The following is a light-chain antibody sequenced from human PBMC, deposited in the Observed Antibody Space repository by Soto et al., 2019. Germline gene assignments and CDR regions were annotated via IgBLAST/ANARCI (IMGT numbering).Light chain of an antibody. J-gene: IGLJ3*02. Sequence: QSVLTQPASVSGSPGQSFTISCTGKSSDFGTYNLVSWYQQYPGKAPKLIIYEGTKRPPGVSDRFSGSESGNTASLTISGLQTEDEADYYCCSHAGSSSWVFGGGTQLTVL. CDR3: CSHAGSSSWV. CDR1: SSDFGTYNL. CDR2: EGT. V-gene: IGLV2-23*01.